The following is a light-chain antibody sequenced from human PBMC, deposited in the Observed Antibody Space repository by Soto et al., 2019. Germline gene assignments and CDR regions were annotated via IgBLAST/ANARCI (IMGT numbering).Light chain of an antibody. Sequence: GVTQSPGTLSLSPGERATLSCRASQSVSSNLAWYQQKPGQAPRLLIYGASTRATGIPARFSGSGSGTEFTLTISSMQPDDFATYYCQQYHGYSRTFGQGTKVDNK. V-gene: IGKV3-15*01. CDR3: QQYHGYSRT. CDR1: QSVSSN. J-gene: IGKJ1*01. CDR2: GAS.